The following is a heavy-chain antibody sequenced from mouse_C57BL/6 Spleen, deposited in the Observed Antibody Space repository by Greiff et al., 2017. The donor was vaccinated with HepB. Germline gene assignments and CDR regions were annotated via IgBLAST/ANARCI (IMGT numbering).Heavy chain of an antibody. J-gene: IGHJ1*03. Sequence: EVQLVESGGGLVQPGGSMKLSCAASGFTFSDAWMDWVRQSPEKGLEWVAEIRNKANNHATYYAESVKGRFTISRDDSKSSVYLQMNSLRAEDTGIYYCTRIYYGKDWYFDVWGTGTTVTVSS. CDR3: TRIYYGKDWYFDV. V-gene: IGHV6-6*01. CDR1: GFTFSDAW. CDR2: IRNKANNHAT. D-gene: IGHD2-1*01.